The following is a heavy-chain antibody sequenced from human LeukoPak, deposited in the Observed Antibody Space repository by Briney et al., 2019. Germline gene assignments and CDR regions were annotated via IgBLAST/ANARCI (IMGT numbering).Heavy chain of an antibody. CDR1: GGTFSSYA. Sequence: ASVKVSCKASGGTFSSYAISWVRQAPGQGLEWMGGIIPIFGTANYAQKFQGRVTITADESTSTAYMELSRLRSDDTAVYYCARPGGSKKAFDIWGQGTMVTVSS. D-gene: IGHD3-10*01. J-gene: IGHJ3*02. CDR3: ARPGGSKKAFDI. CDR2: IIPIFGTA. V-gene: IGHV1-69*13.